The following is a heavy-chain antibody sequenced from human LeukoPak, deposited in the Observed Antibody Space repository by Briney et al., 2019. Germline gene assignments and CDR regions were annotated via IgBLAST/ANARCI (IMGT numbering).Heavy chain of an antibody. J-gene: IGHJ6*03. D-gene: IGHD3-10*01. V-gene: IGHV3-53*01. CDR2: IYSDGST. Sequence: GGSLRLSCAASGFAVSTNYLSWVRQAPGKGLEWVSVIYSDGSTYYTDSVKGRFTISRDNAKNSLYLQMNSLRAEDTASYYCARAYYGSGTYYYYYYYMDVWGKGTTVTVSS. CDR1: GFAVSTNY. CDR3: ARAYYGSGTYYYYYYYMDV.